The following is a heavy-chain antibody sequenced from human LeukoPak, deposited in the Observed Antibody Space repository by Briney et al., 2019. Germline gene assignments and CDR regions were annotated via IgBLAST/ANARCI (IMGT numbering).Heavy chain of an antibody. J-gene: IGHJ4*02. V-gene: IGHV4-61*05. Sequence: PSETLSLTCTVSGDSISSSPYYWGWIRQPPGKGLEWIGYIYYSGTTNYNPSLNSRVTISVDTSKNQLSLKLSSMTPADTAIYYCARAPTEESWLVYFDSWGQGTLVTVSS. D-gene: IGHD6-19*01. CDR3: ARAPTEESWLVYFDS. CDR1: GDSISSSPYY. CDR2: IYYSGTT.